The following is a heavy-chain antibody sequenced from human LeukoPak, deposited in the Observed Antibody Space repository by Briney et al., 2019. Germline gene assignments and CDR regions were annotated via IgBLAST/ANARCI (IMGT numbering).Heavy chain of an antibody. Sequence: SETLSLTCTVSGDSISSYYWSWIRQPPGKGLEWIGYIYYSGSTNYNPSLKSRVTISVDTSKNQFSLKLSSVTAADTAVYYCARASPGFSRIPYYYYYYYMDVWGKGTTVTVSS. CDR1: GDSISSYY. CDR2: IYYSGST. D-gene: IGHD2-15*01. J-gene: IGHJ6*03. V-gene: IGHV4-59*01. CDR3: ARASPGFSRIPYYYYYYYMDV.